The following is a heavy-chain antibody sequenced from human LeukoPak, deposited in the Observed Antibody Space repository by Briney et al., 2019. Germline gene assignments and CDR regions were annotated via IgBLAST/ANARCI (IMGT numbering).Heavy chain of an antibody. D-gene: IGHD3-10*01. V-gene: IGHV1-2*02. J-gene: IGHJ6*03. CDR1: GYTFTDYY. CDR3: ARGFSGSYYGSGSYYNPPYYYYMDV. CDR2: INPNSGGT. Sequence: EASVKVSCKASGYTFTDYYMHWVRQAPGQGLEWMRWINPNSGGTNYAQKFQGRVTMTRDTSISTAYMELSRLRSDDTAVYYCARGFSGSYYGSGSYYNPPYYYYMDVWGKGTTVTVSS.